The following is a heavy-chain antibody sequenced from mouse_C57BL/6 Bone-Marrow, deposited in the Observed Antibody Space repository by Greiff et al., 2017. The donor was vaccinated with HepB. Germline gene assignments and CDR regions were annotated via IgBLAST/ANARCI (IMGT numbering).Heavy chain of an antibody. Sequence: QVQLQQPGAELVKPGASVKVSCKASGYTFTSYWMHWVKQRPGQGLEWIGRIYPSDSDTNYNQKFKGKATLTVDKSSSTAYMQLSSLTSEDSAVYYCAILGLLPTLRYWGQGTSVTVSS. CDR2: IYPSDSDT. V-gene: IGHV1-74*01. D-gene: IGHD2-3*01. J-gene: IGHJ4*01. CDR3: AILGLLPTLRY. CDR1: GYTFTSYW.